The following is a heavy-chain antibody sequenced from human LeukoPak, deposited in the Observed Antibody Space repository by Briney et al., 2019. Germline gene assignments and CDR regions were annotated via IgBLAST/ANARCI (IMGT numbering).Heavy chain of an antibody. V-gene: IGHV1-69*04. D-gene: IGHD2-2*01. CDR1: GGTFSSYA. Sequence: GAPVKVSCKASGGTFSSYAISWVRQAPGQGLEWMGRIIPILGIANYAQKFQGRVTITADKSTSTAYMELSSLRSEDTAVYYCAREKTCSSTSCYLVTDAFDIWGQGTMVTVSS. J-gene: IGHJ3*02. CDR3: AREKTCSSTSCYLVTDAFDI. CDR2: IIPILGIA.